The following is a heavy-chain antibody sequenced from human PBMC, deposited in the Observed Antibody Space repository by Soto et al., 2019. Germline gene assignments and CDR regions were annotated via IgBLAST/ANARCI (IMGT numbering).Heavy chain of an antibody. Sequence: QVQLQESGPGLVKPSQTLSLTCTVSGGSISSGGYYWSWIRQHPGKGLEWIGYIYYSGSTYYNPSLKRRVTISVDTSKNQFSLKLSSVTAADTAVYYCARDFNGYSSGWLGYFDYWGQGTLVTVSS. J-gene: IGHJ4*02. D-gene: IGHD6-19*01. CDR2: IYYSGST. CDR3: ARDFNGYSSGWLGYFDY. V-gene: IGHV4-31*03. CDR1: GGSISSGGYY.